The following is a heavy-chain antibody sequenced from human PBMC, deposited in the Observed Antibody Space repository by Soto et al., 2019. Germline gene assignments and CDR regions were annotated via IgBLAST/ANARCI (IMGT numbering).Heavy chain of an antibody. CDR1: GGTFSTYA. Sequence: QVQLVQSGAEVKKPGSSVKVSCKASGGTFSTYAFTWVRQAPGQGLEWMGGIIPIFRTANYAQNFQGRVTITADESTITAYMELSSLRSEDTAVYYCARETKAKYFDSWGQGTLVTVSS. J-gene: IGHJ4*02. CDR3: ARETKAKYFDS. CDR2: IIPIFRTA. D-gene: IGHD2-8*01. V-gene: IGHV1-69*12.